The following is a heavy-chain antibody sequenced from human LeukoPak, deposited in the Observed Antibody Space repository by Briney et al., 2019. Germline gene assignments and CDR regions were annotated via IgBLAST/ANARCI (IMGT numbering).Heavy chain of an antibody. CDR2: IYYNGNT. Sequence: SETLSLTCSVSDGSINSYYWNWIRRPLGKGLEWIGYIYYNGNTNYSPSLKSRVTMSVDTSKNLFSLKVSSVTAADTAVYYCARGRSNYYGMDVWGQGTTVTVSS. CDR1: DGSINSYY. V-gene: IGHV4-59*01. J-gene: IGHJ6*02. D-gene: IGHD1-26*01. CDR3: ARGRSNYYGMDV.